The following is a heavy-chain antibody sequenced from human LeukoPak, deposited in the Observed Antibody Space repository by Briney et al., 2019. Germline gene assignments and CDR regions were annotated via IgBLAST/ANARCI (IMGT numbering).Heavy chain of an antibody. D-gene: IGHD3-16*01. CDR2: INPNSGDT. CDR1: GYTFTGYY. V-gene: IGHV1-2*02. J-gene: IGHJ4*02. Sequence: ASVTVSCKASGYTFTGYYMHWVRQAPGQGLEWMGWINPNSGDTKYAQKFQGRVTMTRDTSISTAYMELSRLRSDDTAVYYCATQRGSYLWGTDFDYWGQGTLVTASS. CDR3: ATQRGSYLWGTDFDY.